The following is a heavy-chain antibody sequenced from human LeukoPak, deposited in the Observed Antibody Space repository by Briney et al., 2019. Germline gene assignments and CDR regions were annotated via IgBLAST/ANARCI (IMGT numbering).Heavy chain of an antibody. CDR1: GFTFSIYW. CDR3: ASEQGIVGATSAFDI. Sequence: GGSLRLSCAASGFTFSIYWMTWVRQAPGKGLEWVSAISGSGGSTYYADSVKGRFTISRDNSKNTLYLQMNSLRAEDTAVYYCASEQGIVGATSAFDIWGQGTMVTVSS. D-gene: IGHD1-26*01. CDR2: ISGSGGST. V-gene: IGHV3-23*01. J-gene: IGHJ3*02.